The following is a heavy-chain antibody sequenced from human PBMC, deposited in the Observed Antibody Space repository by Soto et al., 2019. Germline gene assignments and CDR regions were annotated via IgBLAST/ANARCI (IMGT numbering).Heavy chain of an antibody. Sequence: SETLSLTCTVSGGSISSGGYYWSWIRQHPGKGLEWIGYIYYSGSTYYNPSLKSRVTISVDTSKNQFSLKLSSVTAADTAVYYCARGGWDWSSTSCSFYGMDVWGQGTTVTVSS. V-gene: IGHV4-31*03. J-gene: IGHJ6*02. CDR3: ARGGWDWSSTSCSFYGMDV. CDR1: GGSISSGGYY. CDR2: IYYSGST. D-gene: IGHD2-2*01.